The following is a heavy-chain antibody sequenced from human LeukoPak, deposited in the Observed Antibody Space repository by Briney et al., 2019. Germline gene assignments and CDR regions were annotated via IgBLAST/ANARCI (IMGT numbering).Heavy chain of an antibody. J-gene: IGHJ6*03. CDR2: MNPNSGNT. CDR3: ARALGGANLYYYYYYTDV. CDR1: GYTFTSYD. D-gene: IGHD4/OR15-4a*01. V-gene: IGHV1-8*01. Sequence: ASAKVSCKAPGYTFTSYDINWVRQATGQGLEWMGWMNPNSGNTGYAQKFQGRVTMTRNTSISTAYMELSSLRSEDTAVYYCARALGGANLYYYYYYTDVWGKGTTVTVSS.